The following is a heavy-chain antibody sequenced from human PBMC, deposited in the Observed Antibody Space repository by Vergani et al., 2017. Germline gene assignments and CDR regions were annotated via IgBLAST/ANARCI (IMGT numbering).Heavy chain of an antibody. Sequence: QGQMQESGPGLVKSSETLCLTCSGSFDSIRKPYCNWIRQPPGKGLEWIGSIHYSENTNYNPSLKTRVTISVDTSKNQFSLTLTSVTAADTAVYYCASDTHSGQTADLWGQGILVTVTS. V-gene: IGHV4-59*11. CDR3: ASDTHSGQTADL. CDR1: FDSIRKPY. CDR2: IHYSENT. D-gene: IGHD6-19*01. J-gene: IGHJ5*02.